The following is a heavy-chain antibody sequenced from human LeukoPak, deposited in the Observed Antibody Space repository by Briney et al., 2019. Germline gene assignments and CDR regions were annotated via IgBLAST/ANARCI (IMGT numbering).Heavy chain of an antibody. CDR3: VRDYGSSWYYFDY. D-gene: IGHD6-13*01. CDR1: GFTFSRYW. Sequence: GGSLRLSCAASGFTFSRYWMHWVRQAPGRGLVWVSRINNDGSSTSYADSVKGRFTISRDNAKNTLYLQMNSLRAEDTAVYYCVRDYGSSWYYFDYWGQGALVTVSP. V-gene: IGHV3-74*01. J-gene: IGHJ4*02. CDR2: INNDGSST.